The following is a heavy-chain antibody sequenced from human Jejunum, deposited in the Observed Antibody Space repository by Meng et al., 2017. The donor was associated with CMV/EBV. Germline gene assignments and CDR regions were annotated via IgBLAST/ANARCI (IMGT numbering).Heavy chain of an antibody. D-gene: IGHD1-26*01. CDR2: FYSSDTY. CDR1: GGSINNYY. V-gene: IGHV4-4*07. CDR3: ARGPGAFTREGFDY. Sequence: QGQREEAGPGLVKSSEILSLTCTVSGGSINNYYWSWIRQSAEKGLEWIGRFYSSDTYNYHPSLNSRVTMSLDTFKNQFSLNLRSVTAADTAIYYCARGPGAFTREGFDYWGLGTLVTVSS. J-gene: IGHJ4*02.